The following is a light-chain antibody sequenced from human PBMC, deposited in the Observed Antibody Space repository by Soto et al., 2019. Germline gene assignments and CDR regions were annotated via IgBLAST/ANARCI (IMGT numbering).Light chain of an antibody. J-gene: IGKJ1*01. Sequence: DIQMTQSPSTLSGSVVDRVTITCLASQTSSSWLSWYRQKPGKAPKLLIYKASTLKSGVPSRFSGSGSGTEFTLTISSLQPDDFATYYCQHYNSYSEAFGQGTKVDNK. V-gene: IGKV1-5*03. CDR1: QTSSSW. CDR3: QHYNSYSEA. CDR2: KAS.